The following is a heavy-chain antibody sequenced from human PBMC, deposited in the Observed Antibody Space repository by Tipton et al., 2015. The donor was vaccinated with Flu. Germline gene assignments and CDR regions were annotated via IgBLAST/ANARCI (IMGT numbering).Heavy chain of an antibody. J-gene: IGHJ4*02. CDR1: GYSFTSYW. Sequence: VQLVQSGAEVKKPGESLKISCKGSGYSFTSYWIGWVRQMPGKGLEWMGIIYPADSDTRYSPSFQGRVTISADKSISTAYLQWSSLKASDTAMYFCARADGFQTRGYYFDYWGPGTLVTVSS. CDR3: ARADGFQTRGYYFDY. V-gene: IGHV5-51*03. D-gene: IGHD2-15*01. CDR2: IYPADSDT.